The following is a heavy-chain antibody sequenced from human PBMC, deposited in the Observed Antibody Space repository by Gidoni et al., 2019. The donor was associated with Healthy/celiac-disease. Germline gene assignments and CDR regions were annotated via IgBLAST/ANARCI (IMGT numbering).Heavy chain of an antibody. CDR1: GGSISSSSYY. CDR2: IYYSGST. D-gene: IGHD3-22*01. V-gene: IGHV4-39*01. Sequence: QLQLQESGPGLVKPSETLSLTCTVSGGSISSSSYYWGWIRQPPGKGLELIGSIYYSGSTYYNPSLKSRVTISVDTSKNQFSLKLSSVTAADTAVYYCASLYYDSSGYYGNGGYWGQGTLVTVSS. CDR3: ASLYYDSSGYYGNGGY. J-gene: IGHJ4*02.